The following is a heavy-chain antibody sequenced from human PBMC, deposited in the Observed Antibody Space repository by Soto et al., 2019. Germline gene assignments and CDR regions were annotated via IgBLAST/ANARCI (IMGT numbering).Heavy chain of an antibody. J-gene: IGHJ6*02. V-gene: IGHV1-69*01. CDR3: AGEVGATENYYYYGMDV. D-gene: IGHD1-26*01. CDR1: GGTFSSYA. CDR2: IIPIFGTA. Sequence: QVQLVQSGAEVKKPGSSVKVSCKASGGTFSSYAISWVRQAPVQGLEWMGGIIPIFGTANYAQKFQGRVTITADESTSTAYMELSSLRSEDTAVYYCAGEVGATENYYYYGMDVWGQGTTVTVSS.